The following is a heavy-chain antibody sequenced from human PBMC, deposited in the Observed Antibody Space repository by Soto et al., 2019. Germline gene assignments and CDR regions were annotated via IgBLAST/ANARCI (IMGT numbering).Heavy chain of an antibody. CDR2: ISAYNGNT. CDR1: GYTFTSYG. V-gene: IGHV1-18*01. Sequence: ASVKVSCKASGYTFTSYGISWVRQAPGQGLEWMGWISAYNGNTNYAQKLQGRVTMTTDTSTGTAYMELRSLRPDDTAVYYCARDVSGRSYSSYFDYWGQGTLVTVSS. CDR3: ARDVSGRSYSSYFDY. D-gene: IGHD3-10*01. J-gene: IGHJ4*02.